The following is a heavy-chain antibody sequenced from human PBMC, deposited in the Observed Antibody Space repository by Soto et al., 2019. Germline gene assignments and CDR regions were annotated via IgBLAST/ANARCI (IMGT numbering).Heavy chain of an antibody. Sequence: EVQLLESGGGLVQPGGSLRLSCAASGFTFSSYDLSWVRQAPGKGLEWVSGISDSGAGKLYADSVEGRFTNSRDNSKNTLYLQINTLGADDTAVYYWVKGRIPACGGGSCTIRNGFDPWGQGTLVTVSS. V-gene: IGHV3-23*01. D-gene: IGHD2-15*01. CDR1: GFTFSSYD. J-gene: IGHJ5*02. CDR2: ISDSGAGK. CDR3: VKGRIPACGGGSCTIRNGFDP.